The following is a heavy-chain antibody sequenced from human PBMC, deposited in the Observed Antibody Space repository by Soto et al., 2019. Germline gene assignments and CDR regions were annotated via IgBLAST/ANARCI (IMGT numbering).Heavy chain of an antibody. V-gene: IGHV3-66*01. J-gene: IGHJ4*02. CDR2: IYSGAST. CDR1: GFTVSSNY. Sequence: EVPLVESGGGLVQPGGSLRLSCAASGFTVSSNYMTWVRQAPGKGLEWVSVIYSGASTYYTDSVKGRITISRDNSKNTLYPQVIRLRAEDTAVYYCARGLGGGYFDSWGQGTLVTVSS. D-gene: IGHD3-10*01. CDR3: ARGLGGGYFDS.